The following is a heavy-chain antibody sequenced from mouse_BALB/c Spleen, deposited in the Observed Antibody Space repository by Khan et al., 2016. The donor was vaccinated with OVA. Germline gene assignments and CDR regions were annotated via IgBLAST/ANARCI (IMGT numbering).Heavy chain of an antibody. D-gene: IGHD2-1*01. CDR1: GYTFSSYW. J-gene: IGHJ1*01. CDR3: ARYGNDCYFDV. Sequence: QVQLKETGAELMKPGASVKISCKATGYTFSSYWIEWVKQRPGHGLEWIGEILPGSGSTNYNERFKGKATFTADTSSNTVYMQLSSLTSDDSADYYGARYGNDCYFDVWGAGTTVTVSS. CDR2: ILPGSGST. V-gene: IGHV1-9*01.